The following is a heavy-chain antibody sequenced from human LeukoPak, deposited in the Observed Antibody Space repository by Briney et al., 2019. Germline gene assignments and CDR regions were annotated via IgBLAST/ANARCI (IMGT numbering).Heavy chain of an antibody. CDR2: IIPIFGTA. CDR3: ARGRWSGHYEKLYYFDY. V-gene: IGHV1-69*13. J-gene: IGHJ4*02. D-gene: IGHD3-3*01. Sequence: SVKVSCKASGGTFSSYAISWVRQAPGQGLEWMGGIIPIFGTANYAQKFQGRVTITADESTSTAYMELSSLRSEDTAVYYCARGRWSGHYEKLYYFDYWGQGTLVTVSS. CDR1: GGTFSSYA.